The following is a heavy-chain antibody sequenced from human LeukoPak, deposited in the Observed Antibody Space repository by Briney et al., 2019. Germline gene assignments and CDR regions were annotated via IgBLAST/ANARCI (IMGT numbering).Heavy chain of an antibody. J-gene: IGHJ6*03. Sequence: QTGGSLRLSCAASGFTFSSYAMHWVRQAPGKGLEWVAVISYDGSNKYYADSVKGRFTISRDNSKNTLYLQMNSLRAEDTAVYYCARDYEDYGDYLTVDTTAPYMDVWGKGTTVTVSS. CDR1: GFTFSSYA. V-gene: IGHV3-30*04. CDR3: ARDYEDYGDYLTVDTTAPYMDV. D-gene: IGHD4-17*01. CDR2: ISYDGSNK.